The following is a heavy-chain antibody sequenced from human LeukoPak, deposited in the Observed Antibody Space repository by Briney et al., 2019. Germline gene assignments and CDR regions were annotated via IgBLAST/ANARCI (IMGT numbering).Heavy chain of an antibody. V-gene: IGHV4-30-4*08. D-gene: IGHD6-6*01. CDR2: IYYSGST. CDR3: ARDSLVQDAFDI. CDR1: GGSISSSDYY. Sequence: PQTLSLTCTVSGGSISSSDYYWSWVRQHPGKGLEWIGYIYYSGSTYYNPSLKSRVTISVDTSKNQFSLKLSSVTAAGTAVYYCARDSLVQDAFDIWGQGTMVTVSS. J-gene: IGHJ3*02.